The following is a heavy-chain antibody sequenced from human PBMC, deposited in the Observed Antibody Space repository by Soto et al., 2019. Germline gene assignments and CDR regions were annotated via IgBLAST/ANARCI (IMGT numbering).Heavy chain of an antibody. V-gene: IGHV1-3*01. CDR1: GYTFTTYH. Sequence: GASVKVSCKASGYTFTTYHMHWVRQAPGQGLEWMGWINVGNGNTKYSQKFQDRVSITRDTSASTVYMELSSLRSEDTAIYYCARIRFGFDAWGQGALVTVSS. D-gene: IGHD3-10*01. CDR2: INVGNGNT. J-gene: IGHJ5*02. CDR3: ARIRFGFDA.